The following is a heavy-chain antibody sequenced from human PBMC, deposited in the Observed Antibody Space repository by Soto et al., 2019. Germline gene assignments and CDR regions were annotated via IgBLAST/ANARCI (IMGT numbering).Heavy chain of an antibody. D-gene: IGHD1-1*01. CDR2: ISAHNGNT. Sequence: QVHLVQSGAEVKKPGASVKVSCKCSGYTFTSYGITWVRQAPGQGLEWMGWISAHNGNTDYAQKLKVRVPVTRDTSPTTAYMELRRLRSDATAVYYRARGRYGDYWGQGALVTVSS. J-gene: IGHJ4*02. CDR3: ARGRYGDY. V-gene: IGHV1-18*01. CDR1: GYTFTSYG.